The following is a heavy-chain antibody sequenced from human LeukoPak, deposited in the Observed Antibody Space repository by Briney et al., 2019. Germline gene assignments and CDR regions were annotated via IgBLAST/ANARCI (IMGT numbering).Heavy chain of an antibody. CDR1: GYTFISYY. CDR3: AREKGDGDYDFDF. Sequence: ASVKVSCKASGYTFISYYMHWVRQAPGQGLEWMGIINPSGGSTSYAQKFQGRVTMTRDMSTSTVYMELSSLRSEDTAVYYCAREKGDGDYDFDFWGQGTLVTVSS. CDR2: INPSGGST. D-gene: IGHD4-17*01. J-gene: IGHJ4*02. V-gene: IGHV1-46*01.